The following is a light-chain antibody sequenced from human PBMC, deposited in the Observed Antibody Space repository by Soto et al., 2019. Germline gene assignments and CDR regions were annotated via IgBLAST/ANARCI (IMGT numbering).Light chain of an antibody. CDR2: WAS. CDR3: QQYYSTYPRN. J-gene: IGKJ2*01. Sequence: DIVMTQSPDSLAVSLGERATINCKSSQSVLYSSNNKNYLAWYQQKTGQPPKLLIYWASTRESGVPDRVSGSGSWTDFTLTISSRQAEDVSVYYCQQYYSTYPRNFGQGTKLEIK. CDR1: QSVLYSSNNKNY. V-gene: IGKV4-1*01.